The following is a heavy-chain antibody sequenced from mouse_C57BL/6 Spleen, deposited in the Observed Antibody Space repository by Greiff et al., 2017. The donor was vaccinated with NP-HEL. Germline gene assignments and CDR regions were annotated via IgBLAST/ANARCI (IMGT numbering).Heavy chain of an antibody. Sequence: EVQLVESGGGLVQPKGSLKLSCAASGFTFNTYAMHWVRQAPGKGLEWVARIRSKSSNYATYYADSVKDRFTISRDDSQSMLYLQMNNLKTEDTAMYYGVRDYGSSYETWCAYWGQGTLVTVSA. D-gene: IGHD1-1*01. CDR3: VRDYGSSYETWCAY. CDR2: IRSKSSNYAT. CDR1: GFTFNTYA. V-gene: IGHV10-3*01. J-gene: IGHJ3*01.